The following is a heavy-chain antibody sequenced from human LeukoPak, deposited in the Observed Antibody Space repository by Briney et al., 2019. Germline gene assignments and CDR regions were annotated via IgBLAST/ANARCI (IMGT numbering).Heavy chain of an antibody. Sequence: PSETLSLTCTVSGYSISSGYYWGWIRQPPGKGLEWIGSIYYSGSTYYNPSLKSRVTISVDTSKNQFSLKLSSVTAADTAVYYCARGGSVRTFDYWGQGTLVTVSS. CDR3: ARGGSVRTFDY. CDR2: IYYSGST. V-gene: IGHV4-38-2*02. J-gene: IGHJ4*02. CDR1: GYSISSGYY. D-gene: IGHD6-25*01.